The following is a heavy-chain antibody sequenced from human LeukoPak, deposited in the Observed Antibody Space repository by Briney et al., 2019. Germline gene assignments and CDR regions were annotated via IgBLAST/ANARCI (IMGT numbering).Heavy chain of an antibody. CDR1: GFTFSIYA. V-gene: IGHV3-30-3*01. CDR2: ISYDGSNK. Sequence: GGSLRLSCAASGFTFSIYAMNWVRQAPGKGLEWVAVISYDGSNKYYADSVKGRFTISRDNSKNTLSLQMNSLRAEDTAIYYCAKESPYSSPRNYYFDYWGQGTLVTVSS. D-gene: IGHD5-18*01. J-gene: IGHJ4*02. CDR3: AKESPYSSPRNYYFDY.